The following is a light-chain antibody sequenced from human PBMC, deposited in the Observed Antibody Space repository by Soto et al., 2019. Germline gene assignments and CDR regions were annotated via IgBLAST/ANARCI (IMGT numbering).Light chain of an antibody. Sequence: EIVMTQSPATLSVSPGERATLACRASQSVSSNLAWYQQKPGQAPRLLIYGASTRATGIPARFSGSGSGTEFTLTISSLQSEDFAVDYCQQYNNWLTFGGGTKVESK. CDR2: GAS. CDR3: QQYNNWLT. V-gene: IGKV3-15*01. J-gene: IGKJ4*01. CDR1: QSVSSN.